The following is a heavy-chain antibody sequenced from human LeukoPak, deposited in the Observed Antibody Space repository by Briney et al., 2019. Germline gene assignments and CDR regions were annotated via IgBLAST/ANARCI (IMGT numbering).Heavy chain of an antibody. CDR3: AREGYLPPAATFDY. D-gene: IGHD2-2*01. J-gene: IGHJ4*02. CDR1: GFTFSSYA. CDR2: ISYDGSNK. V-gene: IGHV3-30*01. Sequence: GGSLRLSCAASGFTFSSYAMHWVRRAPGKGLEWVAVISYDGSNKYYADSVKGRFTISRDNSKITLYLQMNSLRAEDTAVYYCAREGYLPPAATFDYWGQGTLVTVSS.